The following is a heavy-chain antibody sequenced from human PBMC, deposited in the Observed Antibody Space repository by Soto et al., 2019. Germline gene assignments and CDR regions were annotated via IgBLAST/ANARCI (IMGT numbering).Heavy chain of an antibody. D-gene: IGHD6-13*01. V-gene: IGHV4-31*02. Sequence: PSETLSLTCTVSGGSISSGDYYWSWIRQPPGKGLEWIGYIYYSGSTYYNPSLKSRVTISVDTSKNQFSLKLSSVTAADTAVYYCARDSIAAAGTFNWFDPWGQGTLVTVSS. CDR3: ARDSIAAAGTFNWFDP. CDR1: GGSISSGDYY. J-gene: IGHJ5*02. CDR2: IYYSGST.